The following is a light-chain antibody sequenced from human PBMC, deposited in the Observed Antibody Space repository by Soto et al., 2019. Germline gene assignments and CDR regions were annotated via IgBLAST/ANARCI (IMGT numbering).Light chain of an antibody. V-gene: IGLV2-23*01. CDR2: EGS. Sequence: QSALTQPASVSGSPGQSITISCTGTSSDVGTYNVVSWYQQNPGKAPKLMIYEGSKRPSGVSTRFSGSKSGNTASLTISRLLAEDEADYYCCSYASSVTWGWVFGGGTKVTVL. J-gene: IGLJ3*02. CDR3: CSYASSVTWGWV. CDR1: SSDVGTYNV.